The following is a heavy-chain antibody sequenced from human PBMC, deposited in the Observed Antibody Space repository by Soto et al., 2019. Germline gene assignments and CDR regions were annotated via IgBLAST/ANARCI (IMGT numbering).Heavy chain of an antibody. D-gene: IGHD3-22*01. CDR1: GGTFSSYA. CDR2: IIPIFGTA. V-gene: IGHV1-69*01. J-gene: IGHJ3*02. Sequence: QVQLVQSGAEVKKPGSSVKVSCKASGGTFSSYAISWVRQAPGQGLEWMGGIIPIFGTANYAQKFQGRVTITADESTSTADMELSSLRSEDTAVYYGASRVGSSGYYYGVDAVDIWGQGTMVTVSS. CDR3: ASRVGSSGYYYGVDAVDI.